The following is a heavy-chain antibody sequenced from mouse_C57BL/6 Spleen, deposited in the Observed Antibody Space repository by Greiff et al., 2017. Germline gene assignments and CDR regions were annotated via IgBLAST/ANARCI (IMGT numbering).Heavy chain of an antibody. CDR3: ARNDRWLLRYFDV. CDR2: IWSGGST. CDR1: GFSLTSYG. D-gene: IGHD2-3*01. V-gene: IGHV2-2*01. J-gene: IGHJ1*03. Sequence: VQLQESGPGLVQPSQSLSITCTVSGFSLTSYGVHWVRQSPGKGLEWLGVIWSGGSTDYNAAFISRLSISKDNSKSQVFFKINSLQADDTAIYYCARNDRWLLRYFDVWGTGTTVAVSS.